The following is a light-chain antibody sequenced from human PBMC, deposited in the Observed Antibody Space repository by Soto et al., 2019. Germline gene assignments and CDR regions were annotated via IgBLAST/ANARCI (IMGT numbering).Light chain of an antibody. J-gene: IGKJ2*01. CDR3: QQYNKWPRT. Sequence: MMMTQSPATLSVSPGERATLSCRASQSISSDVAWYQQKPGQAPRLLIYGASTTATGIPARFSGSGSGTEFTLTISSLQSEDFAVYNCQQYNKWPRTFGQGTKVDIK. V-gene: IGKV3-15*01. CDR1: QSISSD. CDR2: GAS.